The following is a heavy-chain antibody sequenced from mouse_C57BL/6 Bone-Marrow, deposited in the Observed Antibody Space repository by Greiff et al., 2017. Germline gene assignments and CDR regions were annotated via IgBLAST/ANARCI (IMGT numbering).Heavy chain of an antibody. J-gene: IGHJ3*01. D-gene: IGHD2-4*01. V-gene: IGHV1-7*01. CDR2: INPSSGYT. Sequence: VQLQQSGAELAKPGASVKLSCKASGYTFTSYWMHWVKQRPGQGLEWIGYINPSSGYTKYNQKFKDKATLTADKSSSTAYMQLSSLPYDDSEVYYYAKRDDSLFFAYWGQGTLVTVSA. CDR3: AKRDDSLFFAY. CDR1: GYTFTSYW.